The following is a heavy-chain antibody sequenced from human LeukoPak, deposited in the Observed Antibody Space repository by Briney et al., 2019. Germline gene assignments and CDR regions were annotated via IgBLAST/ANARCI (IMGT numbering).Heavy chain of an antibody. Sequence: PGGSLRLSCAASGFTFSSYSMNWVRQAPGKGLEWVSSISSSSSYIYYADSVKGRFTISRDNAKNSLYLQMNSLRAEDTAVYYCARDGSLGDDYNYYYYMDVWGKGTTVTVSS. CDR1: GFTFSSYS. CDR2: ISSSSSYI. D-gene: IGHD3-16*01. J-gene: IGHJ6*03. V-gene: IGHV3-21*01. CDR3: ARDGSLGDDYNYYYYMDV.